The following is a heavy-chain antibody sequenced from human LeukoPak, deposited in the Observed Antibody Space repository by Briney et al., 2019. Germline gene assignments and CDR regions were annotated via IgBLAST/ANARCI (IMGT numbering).Heavy chain of an antibody. Sequence: PSETLSLTCTVSGGSISSYYWSWIRQPPGKGLEWIGYIYYSGSTNYNPSLKSRVTISVDTSKNQFSLKLSSVTAADTAVYYCARHGGLYYDILTGYYNGYFDYWGQGTLVTVSS. V-gene: IGHV4-59*08. D-gene: IGHD3-9*01. CDR2: IYYSGST. CDR3: ARHGGLYYDILTGYYNGYFDY. CDR1: GGSISSYY. J-gene: IGHJ4*02.